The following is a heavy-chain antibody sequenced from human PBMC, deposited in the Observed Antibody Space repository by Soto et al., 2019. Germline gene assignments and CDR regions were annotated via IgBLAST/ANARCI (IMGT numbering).Heavy chain of an antibody. CDR1: GYSFTAYF. Sequence: APVKVSCKASGYSFTAYFMHWVRQPPGQGLEWMGIVNHSGGNTNYAQKFPGRVTMTWDTSKTTVYMEVSSLRSHDTAVYYCASSPYSSSSFLFDYWGRGSSVTVSS. J-gene: IGHJ4*02. D-gene: IGHD6-6*01. V-gene: IGHV1-46*03. CDR3: ASSPYSSSSFLFDY. CDR2: VNHSGGNT.